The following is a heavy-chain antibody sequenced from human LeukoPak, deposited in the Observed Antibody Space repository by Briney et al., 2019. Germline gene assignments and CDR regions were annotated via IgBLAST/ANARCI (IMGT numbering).Heavy chain of an antibody. D-gene: IGHD6-6*01. CDR3: ARGLPPSSSYYLDL. V-gene: IGHV4-30-2*01. J-gene: IGHJ4*02. CDR2: IYHNGNT. CDR1: SGSISSGAYY. Sequence: PSETLSLTCTVSSGSISSGAYYWTWIRHPPGKGLEWIGYIYHNGNTFYSPSLKSRVTISIDRSKDQFSLKLSSLTAADTALYYCARGLPPSSSYYLDLWGQGTLVTVSS.